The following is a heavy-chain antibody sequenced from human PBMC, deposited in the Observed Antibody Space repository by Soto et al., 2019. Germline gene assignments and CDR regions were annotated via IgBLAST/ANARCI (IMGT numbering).Heavy chain of an antibody. V-gene: IGHV3-23*01. D-gene: IGHD3-10*01. Sequence: HPGGSLRLSCAASGFTFSSYAMSWVRQAPGKGLEWVSAISGSGGSTYYADSVKGRFTISRDNSKNTLYLQMNSLRAEDTAVYYCAKAAYYYGSGSYHPPPEGMDVWGQGTTVTVSS. CDR3: AKAAYYYGSGSYHPPPEGMDV. CDR1: GFTFSSYA. J-gene: IGHJ6*02. CDR2: ISGSGGST.